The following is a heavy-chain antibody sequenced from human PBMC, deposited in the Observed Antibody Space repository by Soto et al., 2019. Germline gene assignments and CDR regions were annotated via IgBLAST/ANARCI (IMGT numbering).Heavy chain of an antibody. CDR2: IYKSATT. CDR1: GDSISNLDYF. CDR3: ARGRYCLTGRCFPNWFDS. Sequence: SETLSLTCSVSGDSISNLDYFWAWIRQPPGQALEYIGYIYKSATTYYNPSFESRVAISVDTSKSQFSLNVTSVTAADAAVYFCARGRYCLTGRCFPNWFDSWGQGALVTVSS. V-gene: IGHV4-30-4*01. J-gene: IGHJ5*01. D-gene: IGHD7-27*01.